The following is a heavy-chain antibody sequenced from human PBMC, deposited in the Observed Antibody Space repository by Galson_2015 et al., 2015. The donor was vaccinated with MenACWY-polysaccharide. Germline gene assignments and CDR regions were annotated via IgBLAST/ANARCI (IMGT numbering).Heavy chain of an antibody. CDR3: AGGGGSFDY. CDR1: GYNFADYW. V-gene: IGHV5-51*03. Sequence: QSGAEVKKPGESLKISCQVSGYNFADYWIGWVRQMPGKGLEWMGIIYPSDSDTRYSPSLQGQVTISVDKSINTAYLQWTSLKASDTAIYCWAGGGGSFDYWGQGTLVTVSS. D-gene: IGHD3-16*01. J-gene: IGHJ4*02. CDR2: IYPSDSDT.